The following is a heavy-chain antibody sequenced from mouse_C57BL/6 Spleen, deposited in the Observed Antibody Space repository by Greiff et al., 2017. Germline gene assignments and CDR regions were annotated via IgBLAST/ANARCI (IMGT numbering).Heavy chain of an antibody. CDR2: LDPEDGDT. CDR3: TTPYYYGWYFDV. Sequence: VQLQQSGAELVRPGASVKLSCTASGFNIKDYYMHWVKQRPEQGLEWIGRLDPEDGDTEYAPKFQGKATMTADTSSNPAYLQLSSLTSENTAVYCSTTPYYYGWYFDVWGTGTTVTVSS. J-gene: IGHJ1*03. CDR1: GFNIKDYY. D-gene: IGHD1-1*01. V-gene: IGHV14-1*01.